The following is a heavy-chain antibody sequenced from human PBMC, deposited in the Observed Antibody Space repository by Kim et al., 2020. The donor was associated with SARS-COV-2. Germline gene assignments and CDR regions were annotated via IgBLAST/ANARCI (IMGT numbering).Heavy chain of an antibody. J-gene: IGHJ4*02. V-gene: IGHV1-3*01. CDR2: INAGNDNT. CDR1: GYTFSTYS. D-gene: IGHD3-10*01. Sequence: ASVKVSCKASGYTFSTYSLHWVRQAPGHRLEWMGWINAGNDNTQYSQKFQGRVTITRDTSASTDYMELSSLRSEDTAVYYCARGSGGSGKSTDYWGQGTLVTVSS. CDR3: ARGSGGSGKSTDY.